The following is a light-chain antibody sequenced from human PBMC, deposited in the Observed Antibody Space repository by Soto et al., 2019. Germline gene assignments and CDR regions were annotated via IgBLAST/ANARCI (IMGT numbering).Light chain of an antibody. CDR2: GAS. V-gene: IGKV3-20*01. J-gene: IGKJ2*01. Sequence: EIVLTQSPGTLSLSPGERATLSCRASQSVSSAYLAWYQQIPGQAPRLLIYGASSRATGIPDRFSGSGSGTDFTLTISGLDPEEFAVYYCQQSGSSFYTFGQGTKLEIK. CDR1: QSVSSAY. CDR3: QQSGSSFYT.